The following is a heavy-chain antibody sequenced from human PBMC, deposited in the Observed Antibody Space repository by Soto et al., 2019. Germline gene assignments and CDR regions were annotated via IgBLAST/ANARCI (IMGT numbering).Heavy chain of an antibody. D-gene: IGHD6-13*01. CDR1: GFTVSNNY. Sequence: GGSLRLSCAASGFTVSNNYMSWVRQAPGKGLEWVSVLHSGGSTYYADSVKGRFTISRDISKNTVYLQMNSLSAEDTAVYYCALMSYRGSWRWGQGSLVTVSS. J-gene: IGHJ4*02. CDR2: LHSGGST. CDR3: ALMSYRGSWR. V-gene: IGHV3-66*01.